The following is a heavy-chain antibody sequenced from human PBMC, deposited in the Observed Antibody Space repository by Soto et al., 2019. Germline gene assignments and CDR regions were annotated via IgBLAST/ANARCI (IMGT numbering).Heavy chain of an antibody. CDR2: ISGSGSTT. CDR3: ARSFLPGDYYYGMDV. CDR1: EFTFSNYA. J-gene: IGHJ6*02. V-gene: IGHV3-23*01. Sequence: GGSLRLSCAASEFTFSNYAMSWVRQAPNKGLEWVSTISGSGSTTYYADSAKGRFSISRDNSRNTLHLQMNSLRAEDTAVYYCARSFLPGDYYYGMDVWGQGTTVTVSS. D-gene: IGHD3-9*01.